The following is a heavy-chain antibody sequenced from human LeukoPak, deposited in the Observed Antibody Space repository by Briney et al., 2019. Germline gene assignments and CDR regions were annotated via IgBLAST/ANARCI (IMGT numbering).Heavy chain of an antibody. CDR2: IYYTGTT. CDR1: GGSISSYY. Sequence: SETLSLTCTVSGGSISSYYWSWIRQPPGKGLEWIGYIYYTGTTNYNPSLRSRVTISVDTSKNQFSLKLSSVTAADTALYFCARSGYTSGWPTGDWFGPWGQGTLVTVSS. CDR3: ARSGYTSGWPTGDWFGP. V-gene: IGHV4-59*01. D-gene: IGHD6-19*01. J-gene: IGHJ5*02.